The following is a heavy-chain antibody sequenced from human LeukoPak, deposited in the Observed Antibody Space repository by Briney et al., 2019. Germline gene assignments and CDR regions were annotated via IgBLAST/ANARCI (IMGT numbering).Heavy chain of an antibody. J-gene: IGHJ4*02. CDR3: ARGNTAMAYFDY. Sequence: GGSLRLSCAASGFTFSSYSMNWVRQAPGKGLEWVSSISSSSSYIYYADSVKGRFTISRDNAKNSLYLQMNSLRAEDTAVYYCARGNTAMAYFDYWGQGTLVTVSS. CDR1: GFTFSSYS. CDR2: ISSSSSYI. V-gene: IGHV3-21*01. D-gene: IGHD5-18*01.